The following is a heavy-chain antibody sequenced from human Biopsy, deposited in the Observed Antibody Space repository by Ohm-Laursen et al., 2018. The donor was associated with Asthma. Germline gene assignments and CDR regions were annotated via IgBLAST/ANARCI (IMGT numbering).Heavy chain of an antibody. CDR2: ISYDGSNK. D-gene: IGHD3-3*01. Sequence: SCAASGFTFSSYGMHWVRQAPGKGLEWVAVISYDGSNKYYADSVKGRFTISRDNSKNTLYLQMNSLRAEDTAVYYCASQSSGPDFWSGYYYFDYWGQGTLVTVSS. J-gene: IGHJ4*02. CDR3: ASQSSGPDFWSGYYYFDY. CDR1: GFTFSSYG. V-gene: IGHV3-30*03.